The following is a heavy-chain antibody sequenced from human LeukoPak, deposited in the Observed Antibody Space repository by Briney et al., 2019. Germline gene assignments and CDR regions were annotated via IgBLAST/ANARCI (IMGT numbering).Heavy chain of an antibody. V-gene: IGHV3-30*18. CDR2: ISYDGSNK. CDR3: AKGSVGGSYRPVDY. D-gene: IGHD3-16*02. J-gene: IGHJ4*02. Sequence: GGSLRLSCAASGFTFSSYGMHWVRQAPGKGLEWVAVISYDGSNKYYADSVKGRFTISRDNSKNTLYPQMNSLRAEDTAVYYCAKGSVGGSYRPVDYWGQGTLVTVSS. CDR1: GFTFSSYG.